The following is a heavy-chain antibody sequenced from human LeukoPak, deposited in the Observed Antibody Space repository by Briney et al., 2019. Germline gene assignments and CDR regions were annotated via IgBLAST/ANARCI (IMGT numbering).Heavy chain of an antibody. CDR2: ISSSSSYI. J-gene: IGHJ4*02. V-gene: IGHV3-21*01. D-gene: IGHD3-10*01. CDR3: ARESPMVWGVIIS. Sequence: GGSLRLSCAASGFTFSSYSMNWVRQAPGKGLEWVSSISSSSSYIYYADSVKGRFTISRDNAKNSLYLQMNSLRAEDTAVYYCARESPMVWGVIISWGQGTLVTVSS. CDR1: GFTFSSYS.